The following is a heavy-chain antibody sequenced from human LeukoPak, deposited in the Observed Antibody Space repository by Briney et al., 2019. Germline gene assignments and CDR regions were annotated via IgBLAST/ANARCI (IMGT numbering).Heavy chain of an antibody. CDR3: AKARYGGYDYFDY. V-gene: IGHV3-11*01. CDR1: GFSFSDSY. D-gene: IGHD5-12*01. CDR2: ISGSGGDI. J-gene: IGHJ4*02. Sequence: GGSLRLSCVVSGFSFSDSYMTWIRQTPGKGLESLAYISGSGGDIYYADSVKGRFTISRDNSKNTLYLQMNSLRAEDTAVYYCAKARYGGYDYFDYWGQGTLVTVSS.